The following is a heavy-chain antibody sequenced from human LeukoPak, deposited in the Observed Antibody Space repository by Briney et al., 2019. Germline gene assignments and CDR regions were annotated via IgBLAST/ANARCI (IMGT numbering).Heavy chain of an antibody. Sequence: GGSLRLSCAASGFTFSSYAMSRVRQAPGKGLEWVSAISGSGGSTYYADSVKGRFTISRDNAKNTVYLQMNSLRAEDTAVYYCATSRTFDYWGQGTLVTVSS. CDR2: ISGSGGST. V-gene: IGHV3-23*01. CDR3: ATSRTFDY. J-gene: IGHJ4*02. D-gene: IGHD1-1*01. CDR1: GFTFSSYA.